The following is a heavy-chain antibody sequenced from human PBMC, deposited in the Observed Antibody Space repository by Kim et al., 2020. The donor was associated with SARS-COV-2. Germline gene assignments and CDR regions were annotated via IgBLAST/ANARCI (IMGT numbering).Heavy chain of an antibody. CDR2: ISSSGSTI. CDR1: GFTFSDYY. V-gene: IGHV3-11*04. Sequence: GGSLRLSCAASGFTFSDYYMSWIRQAPGKGLEWVSYISSSGSTIYYPDSVKGRFTISRDNAKNSLYLQMNSLRAEDTAVYYCASLIQNNYGGNSYYYYGMDVWGQGTTVTVSS. CDR3: ASLIQNNYGGNSYYYYGMDV. J-gene: IGHJ6*02. D-gene: IGHD4-17*01.